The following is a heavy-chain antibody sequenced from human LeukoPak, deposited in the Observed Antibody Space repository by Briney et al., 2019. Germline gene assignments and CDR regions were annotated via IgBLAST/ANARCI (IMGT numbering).Heavy chain of an antibody. V-gene: IGHV3-11*06. J-gene: IGHJ6*04. Sequence: AGGSLRLSCAASGFTFSDYYMSWIRQAPGKGLEWVSYISSSSSYTNYADSVKGRFTISRDNAKNSLYLQMNGLRAEDTAVYYCATIGYCSGGSCYRLYYYYGMDVWGKGTTVTVSS. CDR1: GFTFSDYY. CDR2: ISSSSSYT. D-gene: IGHD2-15*01. CDR3: ATIGYCSGGSCYRLYYYYGMDV.